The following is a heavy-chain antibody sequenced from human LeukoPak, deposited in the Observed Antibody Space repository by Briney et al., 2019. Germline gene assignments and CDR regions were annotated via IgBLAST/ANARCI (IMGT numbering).Heavy chain of an antibody. Sequence: SETLSLTCTVSGGSISSGSHHWSWIRQPAGKGLEWIGRIYTSGSTNYNPSLKSRVTISVDTSKNQFSLKLSSVTAADTAVYYCATVDIVATGQNYWGQGTLVTVSS. J-gene: IGHJ4*02. D-gene: IGHD5-12*01. V-gene: IGHV4-61*02. CDR2: IYTSGST. CDR3: ATVDIVATGQNY. CDR1: GGSISSGSHH.